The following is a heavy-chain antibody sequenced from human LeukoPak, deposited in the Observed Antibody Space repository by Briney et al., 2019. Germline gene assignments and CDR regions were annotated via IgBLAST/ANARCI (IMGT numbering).Heavy chain of an antibody. V-gene: IGHV4-59*01. J-gene: IGHJ6*03. D-gene: IGHD3-16*01. CDR1: DGSISSYY. CDR2: IYYSGST. CDR3: ARGGGITSQPWVYYYMDV. Sequence: KPSETLSLTCTVSDGSISSYYWSWIRQPPGKGLEWIGYIYYSGSTNYNPSLKSRVTISVDTSKNQFSLKLSSVTAADTAVYYCARGGGITSQPWVYYYMDVWGKGTTVTVSS.